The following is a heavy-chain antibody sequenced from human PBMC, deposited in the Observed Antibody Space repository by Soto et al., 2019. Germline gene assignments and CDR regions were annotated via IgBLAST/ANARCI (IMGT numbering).Heavy chain of an antibody. Sequence: QVQLVESGGGVVQPGRSLRLSCAASGFTFSSYGMHWVRQAPGKGLEWVAVIWYDGSNKYYADSVKGRFTISRDNSKNTLYLQRNSLRAEDTDVYYCARAGPCCSGGSCSSTNFAYWGQGTLVTVSS. J-gene: IGHJ4*02. CDR2: IWYDGSNK. CDR3: ARAGPCCSGGSCSSTNFAY. CDR1: GFTFSSYG. V-gene: IGHV3-33*01. D-gene: IGHD2-15*01.